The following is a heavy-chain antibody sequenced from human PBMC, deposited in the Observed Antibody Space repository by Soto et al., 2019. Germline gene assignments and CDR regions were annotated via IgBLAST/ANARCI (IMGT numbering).Heavy chain of an antibody. V-gene: IGHV4-34*01. CDR2: INHSGST. Sequence: SETLSLTCAVYGGSFSGYYWSWIRQPPGKGLEWIGEINHSGSTNYNPSLKSRVTISVDTSKNQFSLKLSSVTAADTAVYYCARGRYSSSWYVLYYYYGMDVSGQGTTVTVSS. CDR1: GGSFSGYY. CDR3: ARGRYSSSWYVLYYYYGMDV. D-gene: IGHD6-13*01. J-gene: IGHJ6*02.